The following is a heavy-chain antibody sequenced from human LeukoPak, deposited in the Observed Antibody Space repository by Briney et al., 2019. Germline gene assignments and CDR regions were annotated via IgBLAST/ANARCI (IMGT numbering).Heavy chain of an antibody. CDR3: ARMYYYDSSGYLDY. V-gene: IGHV3-30*02. D-gene: IGHD3-22*01. J-gene: IGHJ4*02. CDR2: IRYDGSNK. CDR1: GFTSSSYG. Sequence: GGSLRLSCAPSGFTSSSYGMHWVRHAPGKGLVWVAFIRYDGSNKYYADSVKGRFTISRDNSKNTLYLQMNSLRAEDTAVYYCARMYYYDSSGYLDYWGQGTLVTVSS.